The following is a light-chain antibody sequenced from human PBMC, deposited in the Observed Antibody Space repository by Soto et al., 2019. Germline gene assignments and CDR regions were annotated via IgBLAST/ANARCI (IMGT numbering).Light chain of an antibody. V-gene: IGKV1-5*01. J-gene: IGKJ4*01. Sequence: DIPMTQSPSTLSGSVGDRVTITCRASQTISSWLAWYQQKPGEAPKLLIYAASTLHGGVPSRFSGSGSGTDFALTITSLQAEDFATYYCQQLRSYPSTFGGGTKVDIK. CDR3: QQLRSYPST. CDR1: QTISSW. CDR2: AAS.